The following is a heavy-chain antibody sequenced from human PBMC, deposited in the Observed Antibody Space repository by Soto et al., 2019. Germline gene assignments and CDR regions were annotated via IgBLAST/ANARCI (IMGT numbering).Heavy chain of an antibody. V-gene: IGHV3-21*01. CDR3: ARDWNGDAFDI. CDR1: GFTFSSYS. CDR2: ISSSSSYI. J-gene: IGHJ3*02. D-gene: IGHD3-3*01. Sequence: GGSLRLSCAASGFTFSSYSMNWVRQAPGKGLEWVSSISSSSSYIYYADSVKGRFTISRDNAKNSLYLQMNSLRAEDTAVYYCARDWNGDAFDIWGQGTMVTGSS.